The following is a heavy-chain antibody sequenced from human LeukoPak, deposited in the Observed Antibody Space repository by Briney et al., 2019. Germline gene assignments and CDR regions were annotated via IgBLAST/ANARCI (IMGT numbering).Heavy chain of an antibody. J-gene: IGHJ4*02. V-gene: IGHV3-15*01. CDR1: GFTFSNAW. Sequence: GGSLRLSCAASGFTFSNAWMNWVRQAPGKGLEWVGRIKSKTDGGTTDYAAPGKGRFTISRDDSENTVYLQMDNLKTEDTAVYYCSTGGYYIDYWGQGTLVTVSS. CDR2: IKSKTDGGTT. D-gene: IGHD3-3*01. CDR3: STGGYYIDY.